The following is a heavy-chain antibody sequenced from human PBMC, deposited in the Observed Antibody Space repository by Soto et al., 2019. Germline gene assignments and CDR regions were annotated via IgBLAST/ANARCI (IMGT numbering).Heavy chain of an antibody. D-gene: IGHD3-22*01. CDR1: GGTFSSYA. CDR3: ARDRFQTMIRGYGMDV. J-gene: IGHJ6*02. Sequence: ASVKVSCKASGGTFSSYAISWVRQAPGQGLEWMGGIIPIFGTVNYAQKFQGRVTITADESTSTAYMELSSLRSEDTAVYYCARDRFQTMIRGYGMDVWGQGTTVTVSS. CDR2: IIPIFGTV. V-gene: IGHV1-69*13.